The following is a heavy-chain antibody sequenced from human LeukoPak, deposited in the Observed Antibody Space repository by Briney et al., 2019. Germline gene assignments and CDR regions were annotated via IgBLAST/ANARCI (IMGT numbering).Heavy chain of an antibody. CDR3: AKGIGPQYYDFWSGYFDY. Sequence: GRSLRLSCAASGFTFDVYAMHWVRQAPGKGLEWVSGMSWKSGSIGYADSVKGRFTISRDNAKNSLYLQMNSLRAEDMALYYCAKGIGPQYYDFWSGYFDYWGQGTLVTVSS. V-gene: IGHV3-9*03. CDR2: MSWKSGSI. CDR1: GFTFDVYA. D-gene: IGHD3-3*01. J-gene: IGHJ4*02.